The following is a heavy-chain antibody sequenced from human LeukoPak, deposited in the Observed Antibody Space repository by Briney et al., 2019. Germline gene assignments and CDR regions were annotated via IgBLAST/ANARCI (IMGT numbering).Heavy chain of an antibody. J-gene: IGHJ1*01. CDR1: GFPFSSCD. CDR2: IDTACDT. Sequence: GGSLRLSCAASGFPFSSCDMHWVRQPTGKGLEWVSAIDTACDTYYPGSVKGRFTISRDNAKNSLYLQMNSLRDDDTAVYYCARDLSSGYYSGEYFDHWGQGTLVTVSS. D-gene: IGHD3-22*01. CDR3: ARDLSSGYYSGEYFDH. V-gene: IGHV3-13*04.